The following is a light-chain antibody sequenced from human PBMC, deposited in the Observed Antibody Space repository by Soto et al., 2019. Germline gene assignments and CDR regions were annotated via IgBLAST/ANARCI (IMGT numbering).Light chain of an antibody. J-gene: IGKJ1*01. V-gene: IGKV4-1*01. CDR3: QQYRSAPWT. Sequence: DIVMTQSPDSLAVSLGERVTINCKSSQSVLYSSNNKNYLAWYQQKPGQPPKLLIYWASTRESGVPDRFSGSGSGTDFTLSISSLQAEDGAVYYCQQYRSAPWTFGQGTKVEI. CDR2: WAS. CDR1: QSVLYSSNNKNY.